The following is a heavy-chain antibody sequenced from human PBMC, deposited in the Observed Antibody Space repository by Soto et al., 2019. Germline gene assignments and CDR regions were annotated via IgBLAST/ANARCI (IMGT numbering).Heavy chain of an antibody. CDR2: IYHSGST. Sequence: QLQLQESGSGLVKPSQTLSLTCAVSGGSISSGGYSWSWIRQPPGKGLEWIGYIYHSGSTDYKPSIKGRATISADRSKSHISLTLSSVTDAGTGVYYCASGGPSACCGQGALVTVCS. D-gene: IGHD2-15*01. CDR1: GGSISSGGYS. J-gene: IGHJ4*02. CDR3: ASGGPSAC. V-gene: IGHV4-30-2*01.